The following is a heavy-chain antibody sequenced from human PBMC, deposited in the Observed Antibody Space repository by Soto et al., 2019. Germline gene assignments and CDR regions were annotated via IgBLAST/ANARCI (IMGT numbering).Heavy chain of an antibody. Sequence: PGGSLRLSCAASGFTFNNYWMHWVRQAPGKGLVWVSRINSDGSTTSYADSVKGRFTISRDNAKNTLYLQMNSLRAEDTAVYYCTGLPYWGQGTLVTSPQ. V-gene: IGHV3-74*01. CDR1: GFTFNNYW. CDR3: TGLPY. J-gene: IGHJ4*02. CDR2: INSDGSTT.